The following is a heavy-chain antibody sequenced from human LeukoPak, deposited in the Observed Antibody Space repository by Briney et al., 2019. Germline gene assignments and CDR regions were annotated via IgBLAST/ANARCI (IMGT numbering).Heavy chain of an antibody. CDR2: IYYSGST. CDR3: ARAVSGRFDY. V-gene: IGHV4-59*08. CDR1: GGSMSPYH. Sequence: KTSETLSLTCTVSGGSMSPYHWGWIRQPPGKGLEWTGYIYYSGSTNYNPSLNSRVTISVDTSKNQFSLRLSSVTAADTVIYYCARAVSGRFDYWGQGTLVTVSS. D-gene: IGHD6-19*01. J-gene: IGHJ4*02.